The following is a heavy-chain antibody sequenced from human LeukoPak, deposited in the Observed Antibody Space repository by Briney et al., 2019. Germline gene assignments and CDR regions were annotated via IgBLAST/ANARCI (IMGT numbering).Heavy chain of an antibody. Sequence: SQTLSLTCTVSGGSISSVNYYWSWIRQAPGKGLEWIGYIYYSGSTYYNPSLKSRVTISVDTSKTQLSLKLSSVTAADTAVYYCARAGSGSYYAGHYYYAMDVWGQGTTVTVSS. D-gene: IGHD3-10*01. CDR3: ARAGSGSYYAGHYYYAMDV. J-gene: IGHJ6*02. CDR2: IYYSGST. V-gene: IGHV4-30-4*01. CDR1: GGSISSVNYY.